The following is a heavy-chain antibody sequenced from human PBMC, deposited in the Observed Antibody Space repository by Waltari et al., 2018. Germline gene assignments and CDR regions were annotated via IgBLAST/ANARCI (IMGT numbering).Heavy chain of an antibody. V-gene: IGHV1-2*06. CDR2: INPNSGGT. CDR3: VLMVQGATYFDY. CDR1: GYTFTGYY. D-gene: IGHD3-10*01. Sequence: QVQLVQSVAEVKKPGASVKVSCKASGYTFTGYYMHWVRQAPGQGLEWMGRINPNSGGTNYAQKFQGRVTMTRDTSISTAYMELSRLRSDDTAVYYCVLMVQGATYFDYWGQGTLVTVSS. J-gene: IGHJ4*02.